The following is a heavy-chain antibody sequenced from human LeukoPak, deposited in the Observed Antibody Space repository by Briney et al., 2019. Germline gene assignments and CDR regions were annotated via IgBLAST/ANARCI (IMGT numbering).Heavy chain of an antibody. Sequence: SESLSLTCAVSGGSFSGYYWSWIRPPPGRGREWMGEINHSGCTNYNPSLKGRVTISVDTSKNQFSLKLSSVTAADTAVYYCARGSWAAAAHFDYWGQGTLVTVSS. D-gene: IGHD6-13*01. CDR2: INHSGCT. J-gene: IGHJ4*02. CDR3: ARGSWAAAAHFDY. V-gene: IGHV4-34*01. CDR1: GGSFSGYY.